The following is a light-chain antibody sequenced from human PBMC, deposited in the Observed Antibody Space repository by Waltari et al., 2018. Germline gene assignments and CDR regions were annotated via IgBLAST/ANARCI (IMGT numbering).Light chain of an antibody. V-gene: IGLV2-8*01. Sequence: QSALTQPPSASGSPGQSVTISCTGTSSDVGGYNHVSWYQQHPGKAPKLIIYEVSKRPSGVPDRFSGSKSGNTASLTVSGLQADDEAEYYCSSYGGSNNLLFGGGTKLTVL. J-gene: IGLJ2*01. CDR2: EVS. CDR1: SSDVGGYNH. CDR3: SSYGGSNNLL.